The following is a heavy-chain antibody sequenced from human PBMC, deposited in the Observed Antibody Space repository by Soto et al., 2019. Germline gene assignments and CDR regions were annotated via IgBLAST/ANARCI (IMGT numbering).Heavy chain of an antibody. J-gene: IGHJ4*02. D-gene: IGHD2-21*01. Sequence: QVQLQESGPGLVKPSETLSLTCTVSGGSINSYYWGWIRQPPGKGLEGMGYIYYSGSTNYNPSLKSPVTTSVATSNAQSSLKLSSVRAADTAVFYCARWSCGPLDSWGQGTLVTVSS. V-gene: IGHV4-59*01. CDR2: IYYSGST. CDR3: ARWSCGPLDS. CDR1: GGSINSYY.